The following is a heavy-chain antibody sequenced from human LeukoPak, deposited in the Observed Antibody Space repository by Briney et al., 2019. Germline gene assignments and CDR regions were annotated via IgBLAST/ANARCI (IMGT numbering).Heavy chain of an antibody. J-gene: IGHJ4*02. CDR1: GFTFSSYA. CDR2: ISYDGSNK. CDR3: AREAYSSSWYSLSNFDY. Sequence: GRSLRLSCAASGFTFSSYAMHWVRQAPGKGLEWVAVISYDGSNKYYADSVKGRFTISRDNSENTLYLQMNSLRAEDTAVYYCAREAYSSSWYSLSNFDYWGQGTLVTVSS. V-gene: IGHV3-30-3*01. D-gene: IGHD6-13*01.